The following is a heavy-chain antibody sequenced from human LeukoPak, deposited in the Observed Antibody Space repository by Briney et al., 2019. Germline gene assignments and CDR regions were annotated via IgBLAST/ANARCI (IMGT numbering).Heavy chain of an antibody. CDR3: ARGLEWELQYFDY. V-gene: IGHV1-18*01. CDR1: GYRFTSSG. CDR2: ISAYNGTT. J-gene: IGHJ4*02. Sequence: KISCKGSGYRFTSSGISWARKAPGKGLEWMGWISAYNGTTNYAQKLQGRVTMTTDTSTSTAYMELRSLRSDDTAVYYCARGLEWELQYFDYWAREPWSPSPQ. D-gene: IGHD1-26*01.